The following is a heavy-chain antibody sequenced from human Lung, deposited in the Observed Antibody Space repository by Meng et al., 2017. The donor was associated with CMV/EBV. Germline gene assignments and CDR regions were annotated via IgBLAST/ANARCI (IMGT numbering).Heavy chain of an antibody. CDR1: GFTFSVYS. Sequence: GGSLRLXCAASGFTFSVYSINWVRQAPGKGLEWVSSISSSSSFIYYADSVKGRFTISRDNAENSLSLQMNGLRAEDTAVYYCARESSGSFVLDVWGQGTRV. CDR2: ISSSSSFI. D-gene: IGHD6-25*01. CDR3: ARESSGSFVLDV. J-gene: IGHJ6*01. V-gene: IGHV3-21*01.